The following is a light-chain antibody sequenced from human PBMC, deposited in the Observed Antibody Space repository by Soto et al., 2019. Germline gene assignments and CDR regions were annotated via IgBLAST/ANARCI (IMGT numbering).Light chain of an antibody. J-gene: IGKJ5*01. Sequence: DIQMTQSPSTLSASVGDRVTITCRASQSISSWLAWYQQKPGKAPKLLIYKASSLESGVPSRFSGSGSGTEVTLTISSLQPDDVATYYCQQYNSYPTFGQGTRLEIK. CDR2: KAS. V-gene: IGKV1-5*03. CDR1: QSISSW. CDR3: QQYNSYPT.